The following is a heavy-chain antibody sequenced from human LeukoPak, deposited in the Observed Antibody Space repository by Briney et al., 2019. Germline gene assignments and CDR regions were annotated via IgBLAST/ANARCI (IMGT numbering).Heavy chain of an antibody. CDR2: IDTTGNT. Sequence: LPGGSLRLSCAASGFTFSSYDMHWVRQATGKGLEWVAAIDTTGNTYYPDSEKGRFTISRDNAKNTLYLQMNSLRAEDTAVYYCARGAITIFGVDPNYYYYYMDVWGKGTTVTVSS. CDR3: ARGAITIFGVDPNYYYYYMDV. J-gene: IGHJ6*03. CDR1: GFTFSSYD. V-gene: IGHV3-13*01. D-gene: IGHD3-3*01.